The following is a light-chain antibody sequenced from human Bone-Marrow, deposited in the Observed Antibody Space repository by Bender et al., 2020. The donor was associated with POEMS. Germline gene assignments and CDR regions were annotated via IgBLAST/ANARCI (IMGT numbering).Light chain of an antibody. J-gene: IGLJ2*01. V-gene: IGLV3-21*01. CDR3: QVWDTTMRHPV. Sequence: SYALTQPPSVSVAPGKTASITCGGDKIGSKSVHWYKQEPGLAPIMVIFDDRDRPSGIPDRISGSNSGNTATLTITRVEAGDEADYYCQVWDTTMRHPVFGGGTKLTVL. CDR1: KIGSKS. CDR2: DDR.